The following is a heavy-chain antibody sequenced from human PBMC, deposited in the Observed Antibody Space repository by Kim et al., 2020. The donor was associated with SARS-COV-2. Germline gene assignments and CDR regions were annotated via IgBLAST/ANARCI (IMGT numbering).Heavy chain of an antibody. V-gene: IGHV1-69*13. CDR3: ASQIAGSSWYRSWFDP. CDR2: IIPIFGTA. J-gene: IGHJ5*02. D-gene: IGHD6-13*01. Sequence: SVKVSCKASGGTFSSYAISWVRQAPGQGLEWMGGIIPIFGTANYAQKFQGRVTITADESTSTAYMELSSLRSEDTAVYYCASQIAGSSWYRSWFDPWGQGTLVTVSS. CDR1: GGTFSSYA.